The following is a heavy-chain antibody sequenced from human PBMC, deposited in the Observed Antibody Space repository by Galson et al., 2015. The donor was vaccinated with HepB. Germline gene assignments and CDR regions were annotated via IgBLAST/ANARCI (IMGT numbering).Heavy chain of an antibody. CDR3: ARGGGGIARSSGRGFDY. V-gene: IGHV5-51*03. J-gene: IGHJ4*02. CDR2: IYPGDSDT. CDR1: GYRFTSHW. Sequence: QSGAEVKKPGESLKISCESSGYRFTSHWIGWVRQMPGKGLEWMGAIYPGDSDTRYSPSFQGQVTISADKSIGTAYLQWSSLKASDTAMYYCARGGGGIARSSGRGFDYWGQGTLVTVSS. D-gene: IGHD6-13*01.